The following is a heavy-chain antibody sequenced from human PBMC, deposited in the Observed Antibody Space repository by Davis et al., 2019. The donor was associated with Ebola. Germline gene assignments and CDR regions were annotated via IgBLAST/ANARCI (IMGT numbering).Heavy chain of an antibody. V-gene: IGHV5-51*01. Sequence: GESLKISCKGSGYSFTSYYIGWVRQMPGKGLEWMGIIYPGDSDTRYSPSFQGQVTISADKSISTAYLQWSSLKASDTAMYYCARWLELPSNWFDPWGQGTLVTVSS. CDR3: ARWLELPSNWFDP. CDR2: IYPGDSDT. J-gene: IGHJ5*02. D-gene: IGHD1-7*01. CDR1: GYSFTSYY.